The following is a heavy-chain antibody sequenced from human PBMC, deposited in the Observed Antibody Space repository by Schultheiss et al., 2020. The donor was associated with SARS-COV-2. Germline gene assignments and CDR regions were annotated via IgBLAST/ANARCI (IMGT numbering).Heavy chain of an antibody. J-gene: IGHJ4*02. D-gene: IGHD5-18*01. V-gene: IGHV3-30*04. Sequence: GGSLRLSCAASGFTFSSYAMHWVRQAPGKGLEWVAAISYDGSNKYYADSVKGRFTISRDNAKNTLYLQMNSLRAEDTAVYFCAKGGAAMAIDYWGQGTLVTVSS. CDR1: GFTFSSYA. CDR2: ISYDGSNK. CDR3: AKGGAAMAIDY.